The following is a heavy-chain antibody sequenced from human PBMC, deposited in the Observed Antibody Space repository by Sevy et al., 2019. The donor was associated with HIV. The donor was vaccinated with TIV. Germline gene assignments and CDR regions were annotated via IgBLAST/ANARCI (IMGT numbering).Heavy chain of an antibody. CDR1: AGSFSSYS. CDR2: IIPISGRT. V-gene: IGHV1-69*13. D-gene: IGHD3-3*01. Sequence: ASVKVSCKAYAGSFSSYSINWVRQAPGQGLEWMGGIIPISGRTTYAENFEGRVAITADGSSRTASLELTNLRSDDTAVYYCAGFFDRSGVFSYWYFDVWGRGTPVTVSS. J-gene: IGHJ2*01. CDR3: AGFFDRSGVFSYWYFDV.